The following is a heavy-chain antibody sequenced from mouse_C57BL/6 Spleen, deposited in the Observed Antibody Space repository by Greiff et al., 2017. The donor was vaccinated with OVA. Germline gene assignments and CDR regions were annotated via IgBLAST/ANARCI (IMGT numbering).Heavy chain of an antibody. CDR3: ARRDAMDY. CDR1: GFSLSTSGMG. Sequence: QVTLREAGSVIMQSSQTLSLTCSFSGFSLSTSGMGVSWIRQPSGKGLEWLAHIYWDGDKRYNPSLTSRLTISKDTSRNQVFLTITSVDTADTATYYCARRDAMDYWGQGTSVTVSS. J-gene: IGHJ4*01. V-gene: IGHV8-12*01. CDR2: IYWDGDK.